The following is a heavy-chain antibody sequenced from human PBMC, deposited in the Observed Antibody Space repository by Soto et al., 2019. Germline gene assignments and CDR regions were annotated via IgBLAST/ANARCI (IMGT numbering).Heavy chain of an antibody. CDR1: GGSISTYY. J-gene: IGHJ4*02. CDR2: IYYTGST. CDR3: ARGIYCSGGSCYSGPFPFDY. V-gene: IGHV4-59*01. D-gene: IGHD2-15*01. Sequence: QVQLQESGPGLVKPSETLSLTCTVSGGSISTYYWSWIRQAPGKGLEWIGYIYYTGSTNYNPSLKSRVTISADTSMNQFSLKMSSVTAADTAMYFCARGIYCSGGSCYSGPFPFDYWGQGALVTVSS.